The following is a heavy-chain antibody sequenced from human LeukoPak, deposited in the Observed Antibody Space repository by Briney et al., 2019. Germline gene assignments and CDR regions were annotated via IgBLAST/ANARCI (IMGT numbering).Heavy chain of an antibody. Sequence: ASVKVSCKASGYTFMEYGIHWVRQAPGQGLEWLGWVSGYTGKADYGRKLQGRVTMPTDASTTTAYMEVKTLRYDETAVYFCARDGYCSGGSCLLGAYWGQGTLVSVYS. D-gene: IGHD2-15*01. J-gene: IGHJ4*02. CDR2: VSGYTGKA. CDR3: ARDGYCSGGSCLLGAY. V-gene: IGHV1-18*01. CDR1: GYTFMEYG.